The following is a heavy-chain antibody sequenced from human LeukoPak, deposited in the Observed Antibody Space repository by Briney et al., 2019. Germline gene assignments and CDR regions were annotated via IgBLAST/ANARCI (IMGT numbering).Heavy chain of an antibody. CDR2: ISGSGGST. V-gene: IGHV3-23*01. J-gene: IGHJ4*02. Sequence: PGGSLRLSCAASGFTFSSYAMSWVRQAPGKGLEWVSAISGSGGSTYYADSVKGRFTISRDNAKNSLYLQMNSLRAEDTAVYYCARVLHKRNYDSSDYYGYWGQGILVTVSS. CDR1: GFTFSSYA. CDR3: ARVLHKRNYDSSDYYGY. D-gene: IGHD3-22*01.